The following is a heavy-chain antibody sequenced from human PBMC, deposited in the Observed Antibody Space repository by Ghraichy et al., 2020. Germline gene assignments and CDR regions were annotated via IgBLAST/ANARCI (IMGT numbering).Heavy chain of an antibody. CDR1: GYTFTGYY. CDR3: ARDEYSSPNQNYFDY. D-gene: IGHD6-6*01. J-gene: IGHJ4*02. CDR2: INPNSGGT. Sequence: ASVKVSCKASGYTFTGYYMHWVRQAPGQGLEWMGWINPNSGGTNYAQKFQGRVTMTRDTSISTAYMELSRLRSDDTAVYYCARDEYSSPNQNYFDYWGQGTLVTVSS. V-gene: IGHV1-2*02.